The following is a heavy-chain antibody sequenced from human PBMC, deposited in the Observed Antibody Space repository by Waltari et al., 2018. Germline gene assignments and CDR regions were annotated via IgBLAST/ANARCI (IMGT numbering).Heavy chain of an antibody. D-gene: IGHD3-3*01. V-gene: IGHV3-7*03. CDR1: TFGNNW. CDR2: SKQDGSEH. J-gene: IGHJ5*02. CDR3: TRDWRRLLDL. Sequence: TFGNNWSRCVGQAPGKGLVWVDNSKQDGSEHYYAESVMGRFTIDRDNAKSSMYLQRSNLKDEDTAAYDCTRDWRRLLDLWGRGTLVNGSA.